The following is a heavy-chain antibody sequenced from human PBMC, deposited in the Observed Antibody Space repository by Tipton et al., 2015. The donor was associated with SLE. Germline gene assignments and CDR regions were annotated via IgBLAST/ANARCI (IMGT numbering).Heavy chain of an antibody. CDR1: GGSLSSHY. D-gene: IGHD2-21*01. CDR3: ARDRRERYCGGDCYLDAFDI. J-gene: IGHJ3*02. Sequence: TLSLTCPVSGGSLSSHYWSWIRQPPGKGLEWIGYIYYSGSTNYHPSLKSRVTISVDTSKNQFSLKLSSVTAADTAVYYCARDRRERYCGGDCYLDAFDIWGQGTMVTVSS. V-gene: IGHV4-59*11. CDR2: IYYSGST.